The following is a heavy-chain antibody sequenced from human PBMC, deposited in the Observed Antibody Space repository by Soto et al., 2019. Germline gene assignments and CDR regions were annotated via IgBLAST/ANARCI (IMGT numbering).Heavy chain of an antibody. CDR3: ARGLPYSTSSHWLDP. J-gene: IGHJ5*02. D-gene: IGHD6-6*01. CDR1: GGSISGDYY. V-gene: IGHV4-61*03. Sequence: PSETLSLTCSVSGGSISGDYYWSWIRQSPEQGLEWIGYIHYSGSTNYKPSLENRVTISVDTSKNNFSLKLSSVTAADTAVYYCARGLPYSTSSHWLDPWGQGTLVTVSS. CDR2: IHYSGST.